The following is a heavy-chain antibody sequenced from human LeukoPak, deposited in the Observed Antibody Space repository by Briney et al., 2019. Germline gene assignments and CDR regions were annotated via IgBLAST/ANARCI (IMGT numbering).Heavy chain of an antibody. CDR2: ISNKGSSSTT. D-gene: IGHD4-17*01. J-gene: IGHJ3*01. V-gene: IGHV3-11*04. CDR1: GFIFSDYY. CDR3: ARECGSTVTTL. Sequence: PGGSLRLSCAASGFIFSDYYMGWVRQAPGKGLEWVSYISNKGSSSTTYYADSVKGRFTISRDNSKNTLYLQMNSLRAEDTAVYYCARECGSTVTTLWGQGTMVTVSS.